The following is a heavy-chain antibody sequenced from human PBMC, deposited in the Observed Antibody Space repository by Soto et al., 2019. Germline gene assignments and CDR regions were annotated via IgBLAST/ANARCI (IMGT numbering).Heavy chain of an antibody. V-gene: IGHV4-39*01. CDR3: ASPKIAFYNWFDP. CDR1: GGSISSSSYY. CDR2: IYYSGIT. Sequence: QLQLQESGPGLVKPSETLSLTCTVSGGSISSSSYYWGWIRQPPGKGLEWIGSIYYSGITYYNPSLKSRVTISLDTSKNQFSLKLSSVTAADTAVYYCASPKIAFYNWFDPWGQGTLVTVSS. D-gene: IGHD3-3*02. J-gene: IGHJ5*02.